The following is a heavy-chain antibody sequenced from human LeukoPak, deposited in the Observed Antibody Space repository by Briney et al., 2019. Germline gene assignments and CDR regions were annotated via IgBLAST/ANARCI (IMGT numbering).Heavy chain of an antibody. J-gene: IGHJ4*02. CDR3: ARWGKVPAAITVELDY. CDR1: GYSFTSYW. V-gene: IGHV5-51*01. CDR2: IYPGDSDT. Sequence: GESLKISCKGSGYSFTSYWIGWVRQMPGKGLEWMGIIYPGDSDTRYSPSFQGQVTISADKSISTAYLQWSSLKASDTAMYYCARWGKVPAAITVELDYWGQGTLVTVSS. D-gene: IGHD2-2*02.